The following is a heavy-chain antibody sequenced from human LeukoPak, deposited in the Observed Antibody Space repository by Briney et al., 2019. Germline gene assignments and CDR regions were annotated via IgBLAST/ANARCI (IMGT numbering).Heavy chain of an antibody. V-gene: IGHV3-43*02. D-gene: IGHD3-22*01. Sequence: GGSLRLSCAPSGFIFDDYAMHWVRQAPGKGLEWVSLISGDGGSTYYADSVKGRFTISRDNSKNPLYLQMNSLRTEDTALYYCAKDIGTMMYYYYMDVWGKGTTVTVSS. CDR1: GFIFDDYA. CDR2: ISGDGGST. CDR3: AKDIGTMMYYYYMDV. J-gene: IGHJ6*03.